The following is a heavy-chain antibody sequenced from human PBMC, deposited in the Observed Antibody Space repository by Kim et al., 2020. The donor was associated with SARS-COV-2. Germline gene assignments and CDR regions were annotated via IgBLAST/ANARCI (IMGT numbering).Heavy chain of an antibody. CDR3: ARDGGGATPLDAFDI. Sequence: GGSLRLSCAASGFTVSSNYMSWVRQAPGKGLEWVSVIYSGGSTYYADSVKGRFTISRDNSKNTLYLQMNSLRAEDTAVYYCARDGGGATPLDAFDIWGQGTMVTVSS. J-gene: IGHJ3*02. CDR1: GFTVSSNY. D-gene: IGHD1-26*01. V-gene: IGHV3-66*02. CDR2: IYSGGST.